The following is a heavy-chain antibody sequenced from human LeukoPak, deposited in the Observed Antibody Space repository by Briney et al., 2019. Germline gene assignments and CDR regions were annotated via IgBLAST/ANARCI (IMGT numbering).Heavy chain of an antibody. CDR3: ARDPQTPGVWGYFDY. D-gene: IGHD6-13*01. Sequence: SQTLLLTCAISGDSVSSTSVTWNWIRQSPSRGLEWLGRTYYRSKWFNNYAVSVKSRITINPDTSKNQFSLQLNSVTSEDTAVYYCARDPQTPGVWGYFDYWGQGILVTVSS. CDR1: GDSVSSTSVT. J-gene: IGHJ4*02. CDR2: TYYRSKWFN. V-gene: IGHV6-1*01.